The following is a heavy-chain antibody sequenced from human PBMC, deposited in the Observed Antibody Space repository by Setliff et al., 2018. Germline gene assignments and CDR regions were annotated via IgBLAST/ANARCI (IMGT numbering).Heavy chain of an antibody. CDR3: ARFSGHNYGSFDS. V-gene: IGHV1-2*02. CDR1: GYTFTDYY. D-gene: IGHD5-18*01. J-gene: IGHJ4*02. CDR2: INPHTGGT. Sequence: ASVKVSCKASGYTFTDYYMNWLRQAPGQGLEWMGWINPHTGGTTYNQKFQGRVTMSRDTSISTAYMELSSLRSEDTAVYYCARFSGHNYGSFDSWGQGTLVTVSS.